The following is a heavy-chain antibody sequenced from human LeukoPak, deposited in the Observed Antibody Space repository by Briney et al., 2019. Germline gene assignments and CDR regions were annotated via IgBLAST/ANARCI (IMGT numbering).Heavy chain of an antibody. CDR1: GFTFSSYS. CDR3: ARSVSCSSTSCYEAWYYYGMDV. J-gene: IGHJ6*02. D-gene: IGHD2-2*01. Sequence: GGSLRLSSAASGFTFSSYSMNWVRQAPGKGLEWVSSISSSSSYIYYADSVKGRFTISRDNAKNSLYLQMNSLRAEDTAVYYCARSVSCSSTSCYEAWYYYGMDVWGQGTTVTVSS. V-gene: IGHV3-21*01. CDR2: ISSSSSYI.